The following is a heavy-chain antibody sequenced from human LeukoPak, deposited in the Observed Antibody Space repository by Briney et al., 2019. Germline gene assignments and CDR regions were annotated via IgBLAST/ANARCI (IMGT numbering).Heavy chain of an antibody. J-gene: IGHJ3*02. V-gene: IGHV4-4*07. D-gene: IGHD3-22*01. CDR1: GGSISSYY. CDR2: IYTSGST. Sequence: SETLSLTCTVSGGSISSYYWSWIRQPAGKGLEWIGRIYTSGSTNYNPSLKSRVTMSADTSKNQFSLKLSSVTAADTAVYYCASEDYSDSSGYYGTIWGQGTMVTVSS. CDR3: ASEDYSDSSGYYGTI.